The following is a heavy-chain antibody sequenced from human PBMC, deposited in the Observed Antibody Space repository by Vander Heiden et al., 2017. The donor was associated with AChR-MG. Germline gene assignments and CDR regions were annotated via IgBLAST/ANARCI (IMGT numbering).Heavy chain of an antibody. D-gene: IGHD4-17*01. J-gene: IGHJ4*02. CDR2: IYSGGST. V-gene: IGHV3-53*02. CDR3: ARGPSFYGDSKAY. Sequence: EVQLVETGGGLIQPGGSLRLSCAASGFTVSRNYMSWVRQAPGKGLEWVSVIYSGGSTYYADSVKGRFTISRDNSKNTLYLQMNSLRAEDTAVYYCARGPSFYGDSKAYWGQGTLVTVSS. CDR1: GFTVSRNY.